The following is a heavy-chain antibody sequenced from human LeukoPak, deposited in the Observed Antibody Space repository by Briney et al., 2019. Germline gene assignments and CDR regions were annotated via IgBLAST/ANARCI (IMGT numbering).Heavy chain of an antibody. D-gene: IGHD6-19*01. CDR1: GFTFSSYA. V-gene: IGHV3-23*01. Sequence: GGSLRLSCAASGFTFSSYAMSWVRQAPGKGLEWVSSINNSGGTTYYADSVKGRFTTSRDNSKNTLYLQMNSLRAEDTAVYYCAKDMYSSGWYYYYYGMDVWGQGTTVTVSS. CDR2: INNSGGTT. J-gene: IGHJ6*02. CDR3: AKDMYSSGWYYYYYGMDV.